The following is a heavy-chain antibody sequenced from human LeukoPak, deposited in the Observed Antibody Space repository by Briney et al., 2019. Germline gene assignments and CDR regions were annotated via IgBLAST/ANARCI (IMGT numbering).Heavy chain of an antibody. CDR3: ASSYYDILTGYSHDAFDI. Sequence: PSETLSLTCTVSGGSISRSSYYCGWIRQPPGKGLEWIGSIYYGGSTYYNPSLKSRVTISVDTSKNQFSLKLSSVTAADTAVYYCASSYYDILTGYSHDAFDIWGQGTMVTVSS. J-gene: IGHJ3*02. V-gene: IGHV4-39*01. CDR2: IYYGGST. D-gene: IGHD3-9*01. CDR1: GGSISRSSYY.